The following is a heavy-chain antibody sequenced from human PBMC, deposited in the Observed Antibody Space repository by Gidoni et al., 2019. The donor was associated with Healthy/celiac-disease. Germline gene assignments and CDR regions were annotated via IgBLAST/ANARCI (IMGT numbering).Heavy chain of an antibody. J-gene: IGHJ4*02. Sequence: EVQLLESGGGLVQPGGSLRLSCAASGFTFRSYAMSWVRRAPGKGLEWVSAISGSGGSTYYADSVKGRFTISRDNSKNTLYLQMNSLRAEDTAVYYCAKDRVDSSSWLFDYWGQGTLVTVSS. CDR2: ISGSGGST. CDR3: AKDRVDSSSWLFDY. CDR1: GFTFRSYA. D-gene: IGHD6-13*01. V-gene: IGHV3-23*01.